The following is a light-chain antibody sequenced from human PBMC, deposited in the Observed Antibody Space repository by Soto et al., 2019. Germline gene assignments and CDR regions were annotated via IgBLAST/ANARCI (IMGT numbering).Light chain of an antibody. J-gene: IGLJ1*01. CDR1: TSDVGGYNL. CDR2: EVS. CDR3: SSYTANNAPFV. Sequence: QSVLTQPASVSGSPGQSITISCSGTTSDVGGYNLVSWYQQHPGKAPKLLIYEVSNRPSGVSNRFSGSKSGDTASLTISGLQAEDEADYYCSSYTANNAPFVFGTGTKVTVL. V-gene: IGLV2-14*01.